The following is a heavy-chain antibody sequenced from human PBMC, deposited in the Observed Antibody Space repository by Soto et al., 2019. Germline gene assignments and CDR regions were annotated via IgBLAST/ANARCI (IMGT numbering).Heavy chain of an antibody. V-gene: IGHV3-48*01. CDR2: ISSSSSTI. D-gene: IGHD6-19*01. J-gene: IGHJ4*02. Sequence: GGSLRLSCAASGFTFSSYSMNWVRQAPGKGLEWVSYISSSSSTIYYADSVKGRFTISRENAKNSLYLQMNSLRAEDTAVYYCARDRKKWLSPIRDYYFDYWGQGTLVTVSS. CDR1: GFTFSSYS. CDR3: ARDRKKWLSPIRDYYFDY.